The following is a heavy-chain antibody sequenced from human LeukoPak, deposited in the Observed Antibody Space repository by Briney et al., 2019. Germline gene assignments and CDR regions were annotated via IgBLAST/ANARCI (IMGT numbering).Heavy chain of an antibody. CDR2: IYYSGST. Sequence: PSETLSLTCTVSGGSIRSYYWSWIRQPPGKGLEWIGYIYYSGSTEYSPSLKSRVTISVDTSKNQFSLKLSSVTAADTAVYYCARTTFRQWLDYWYFDLWGRGTLVTVSS. D-gene: IGHD6-19*01. CDR1: GGSIRSYY. J-gene: IGHJ2*01. V-gene: IGHV4-59*01. CDR3: ARTTFRQWLDYWYFDL.